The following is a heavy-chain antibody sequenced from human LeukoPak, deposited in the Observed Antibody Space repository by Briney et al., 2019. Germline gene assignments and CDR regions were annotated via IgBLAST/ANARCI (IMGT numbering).Heavy chain of an antibody. CDR1: GFTFKSYG. CDR2: ITGAGSST. Sequence: GGSLRLSCAASGFTFKSYGMTWVRQVPGKGLEWVSSITGAGSSTKYADSVSGRFTISRDNSKNTPSLQMTGLRAEDTAVYYCARKVAVAMDLDYWGQGTLVTVSS. V-gene: IGHV3-23*01. D-gene: IGHD5-18*01. J-gene: IGHJ4*02. CDR3: ARKVAVAMDLDY.